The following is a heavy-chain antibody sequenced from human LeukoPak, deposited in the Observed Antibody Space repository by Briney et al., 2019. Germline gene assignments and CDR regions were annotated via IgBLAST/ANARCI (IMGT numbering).Heavy chain of an antibody. V-gene: IGHV3-23*01. CDR1: GFTFSSYA. Sequence: GGSLRLSCTASGFTFSSYAMNWVRQAPGKGLEWVSGIGAGGTFTYYADSVKGRFTIFRDNSRNTLYLQMNSLRADDTAVYYCARDGEPPADYWGQGTLVTVSS. CDR2: IGAGGTFT. CDR3: ARDGEPPADY. J-gene: IGHJ4*02. D-gene: IGHD1-26*01.